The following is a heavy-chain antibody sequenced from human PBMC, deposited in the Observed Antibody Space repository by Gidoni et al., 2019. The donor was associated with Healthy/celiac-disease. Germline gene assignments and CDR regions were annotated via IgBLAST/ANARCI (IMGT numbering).Heavy chain of an antibody. J-gene: IGHJ3*02. CDR1: GFTFSSYA. CDR2: ISGSGGST. D-gene: IGHD3-22*01. Sequence: EVQLLESGGGLVQPGGSLRLSCAASGFTFSSYAMSWVRQAPGKGLEWVSAISGSGGSTYYADSVKGRFTISRDNSKNTLYLQMNSLRAEDTAVYYCAKIPRYYYDSSGYYSAFDIWGQGTMVTVSS. CDR3: AKIPRYYYDSSGYYSAFDI. V-gene: IGHV3-23*01.